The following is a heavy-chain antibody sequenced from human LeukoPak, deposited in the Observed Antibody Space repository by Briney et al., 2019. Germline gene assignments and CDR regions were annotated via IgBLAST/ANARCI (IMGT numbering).Heavy chain of an antibody. V-gene: IGHV3-21*01. D-gene: IGHD6-6*01. Sequence: PGGSLRLSCAASGFTFSSYSMNWVRQAPGKGLEWVSSISSSSSYIYYADSVKGRFAISRDNAKNSPYLQMNSLRAEDTAVYYCARGLAARIYYFDYWGQGTLVTVSS. CDR3: ARGLAARIYYFDY. J-gene: IGHJ4*02. CDR2: ISSSSSYI. CDR1: GFTFSSYS.